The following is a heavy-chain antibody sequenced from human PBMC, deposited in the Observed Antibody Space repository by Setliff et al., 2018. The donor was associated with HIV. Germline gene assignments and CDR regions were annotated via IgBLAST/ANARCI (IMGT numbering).Heavy chain of an antibody. CDR1: GGSINRGDYY. D-gene: IGHD3-9*01. J-gene: IGHJ5*02. Sequence: PSETLSLTCTVSGGSINRGDYYRTWIRQSPGKGLEFIGYIFYNGNTYYNPSLRSRVAISIDTSKNQFSLTLRSVTAADTAVYYCARENIFFDSRIAYNWFDPWGQGTLVTVSS. CDR3: ARENIFFDSRIAYNWFDP. CDR2: IFYNGNT. V-gene: IGHV4-30-4*08.